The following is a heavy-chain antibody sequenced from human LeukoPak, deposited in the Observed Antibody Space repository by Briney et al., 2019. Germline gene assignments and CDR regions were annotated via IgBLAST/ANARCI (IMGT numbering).Heavy chain of an antibody. V-gene: IGHV1-18*01. J-gene: IGHJ4*02. CDR2: VSAYNGNT. CDR1: GYTFTSYG. D-gene: IGHD3-22*01. CDR3: ARAHNYYDSSGYYYPTGY. Sequence: ASVKVSCKASGYTFTSYGISWVRQAPGQGLEWMGWVSAYNGNTNYAQKLQGRVTMTTDTSTSTAYMELRSLRSDDTAVYYCARAHNYYDSSGYYYPTGYWGQGTLVTVSS.